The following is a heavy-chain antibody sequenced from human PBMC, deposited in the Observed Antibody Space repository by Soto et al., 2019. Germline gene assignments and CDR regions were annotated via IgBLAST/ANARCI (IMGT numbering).Heavy chain of an antibody. CDR1: GGSISGYH. J-gene: IGHJ4*02. V-gene: IGHV4-59*01. D-gene: IGHD1-26*01. CDR3: ARHHGRGRTIAGAAEF. Sequence: SETLSLTCTVSGGSISGYHWSWFRQTPGKGPEWIGYIYSSGSNNYNASLKSRLTISIDTSKNQFALQLKSVTAADTAVYFCARHHGRGRTIAGAAEFWGQGTLVTV. CDR2: IYSSGSN.